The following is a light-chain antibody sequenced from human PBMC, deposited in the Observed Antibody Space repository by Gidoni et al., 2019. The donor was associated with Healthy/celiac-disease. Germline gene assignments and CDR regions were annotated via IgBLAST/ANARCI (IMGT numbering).Light chain of an antibody. CDR1: QSVSSN. CDR2: GAS. CDR3: QQYHNLLT. Sequence: EIVMTQSPATLSVSPGERATLSCRASQSVSSNLAWYQQKPGQAPRLLIYGASTRATGIPARFSGSGSGTEFTLTISSLQSEDFAVYYCQQYHNLLTFGGGTKVEIK. J-gene: IGKJ4*01. V-gene: IGKV3-15*01.